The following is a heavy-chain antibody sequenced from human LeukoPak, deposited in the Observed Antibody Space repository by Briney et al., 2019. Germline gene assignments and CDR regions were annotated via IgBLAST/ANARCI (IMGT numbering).Heavy chain of an antibody. CDR1: GGSISSSSYY. V-gene: IGHV4-39*01. D-gene: IGHD3-16*02. CDR3: ARGPFRLGELSLLLEFSGYYFDY. J-gene: IGHJ4*02. Sequence: PSETLSLTCTVSGGSISSSSYYWGWIRQPPGKGLEWIGSIYYSGSTYYNPSLKSRVTISVDTSKNQFPLKLSSVTAADTAVYYCARGPFRLGELSLLLEFSGYYFDYWGQGTLVTVSS. CDR2: IYYSGST.